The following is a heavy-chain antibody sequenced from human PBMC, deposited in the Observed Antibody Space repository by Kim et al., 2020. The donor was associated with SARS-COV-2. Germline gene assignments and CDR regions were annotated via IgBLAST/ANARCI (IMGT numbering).Heavy chain of an antibody. CDR2: IYYSGRT. Sequence: SETLSLTSIVSGGSISSSSYYWGWIRQPPGKGLEWIGSIYYSGRTYYNASLEGRVTISVDTSKNQFSLKLSSVTAADTAVYYCARQVGGSKYYFDYWGQGVLVTVSS. CDR3: ARQVGGSKYYFDY. V-gene: IGHV4-39*01. D-gene: IGHD5-12*01. J-gene: IGHJ4*02. CDR1: GGSISSSSYY.